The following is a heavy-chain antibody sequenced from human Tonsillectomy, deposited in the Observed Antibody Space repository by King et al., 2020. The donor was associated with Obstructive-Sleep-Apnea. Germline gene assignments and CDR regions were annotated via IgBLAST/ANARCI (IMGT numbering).Heavy chain of an antibody. J-gene: IGHJ4*02. Sequence: GQLVESGGGLVQPGGSLRLSCAGSGFTFRSYAMSWVRQAPGKGLEWVSGICGRGGGTYYADSVKGRFTISRDNSKNTLYLQMNSLRAEDTAVYYCAKDIINYDSLTGPVDYWGQGTLVTVSS. V-gene: IGHV3-23*04. CDR3: AKDIINYDSLTGPVDY. D-gene: IGHD3-9*01. CDR2: ICGRGGGT. CDR1: GFTFRSYA.